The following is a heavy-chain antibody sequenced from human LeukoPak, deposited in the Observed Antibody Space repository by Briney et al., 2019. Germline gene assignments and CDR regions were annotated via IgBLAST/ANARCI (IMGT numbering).Heavy chain of an antibody. Sequence: SETLSLTCAVSGYSISSGYYWGWIRQPPGKGLEWIGSIYHSGSTYYNPSLKSRVTISIDTSKNQFSLKLSSVTAADTAVYYCARMYGCSSTSCYTPFDYWGQGTLVTVSS. J-gene: IGHJ4*02. V-gene: IGHV4-38-2*01. CDR2: IYHSGST. CDR1: GYSISSGYY. D-gene: IGHD2-2*02. CDR3: ARMYGCSSTSCYTPFDY.